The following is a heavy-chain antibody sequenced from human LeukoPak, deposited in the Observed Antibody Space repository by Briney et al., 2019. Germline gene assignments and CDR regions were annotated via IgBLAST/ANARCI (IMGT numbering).Heavy chain of an antibody. Sequence: SETLSLTCAVYGGSFSGYHWSWIRQPPGKGLEWIGEINHSGSTNYNPSLKSRVTISVDTSKNQLSLKLSSVTAADTAVYYCARFRESGGSDYWGQGTLVTVSS. D-gene: IGHD3-16*01. V-gene: IGHV4-34*01. CDR3: ARFRESGGSDY. J-gene: IGHJ4*02. CDR1: GGSFSGYH. CDR2: INHSGST.